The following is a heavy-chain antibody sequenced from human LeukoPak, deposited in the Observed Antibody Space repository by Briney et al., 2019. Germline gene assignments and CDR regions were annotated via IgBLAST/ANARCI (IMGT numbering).Heavy chain of an antibody. CDR1: GGSFSGYY. V-gene: IGHV4-34*01. J-gene: IGHJ4*02. Sequence: SETLSLTCAVYGGSFSGYYWSWIRQPPGKGLEWMGEINHSGSTNYNPSLKSRVTISVDTSKNQFSLKLSSVTAADTAVYYCARGLGGPMFDYWGQGTLVTVSS. CDR3: ARGLGGPMFDY. D-gene: IGHD3-10*01. CDR2: INHSGST.